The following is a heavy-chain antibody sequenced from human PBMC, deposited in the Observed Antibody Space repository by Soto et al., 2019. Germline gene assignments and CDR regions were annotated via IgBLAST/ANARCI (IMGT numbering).Heavy chain of an antibody. CDR3: ARAGLEWSYNWFDP. CDR2: IYYNVNT. Sequence: PSETLSLTCTVSGGSISSYYWSWIRQPPGKGLEWIGYIYYNVNTNYNPSLKSRVTISVDTSKNQFSLKLSSVTAADTAVYYCARAGLEWSYNWFDPRGQGTLVTVSS. CDR1: GGSISSYY. J-gene: IGHJ5*02. D-gene: IGHD3-3*01. V-gene: IGHV4-59*08.